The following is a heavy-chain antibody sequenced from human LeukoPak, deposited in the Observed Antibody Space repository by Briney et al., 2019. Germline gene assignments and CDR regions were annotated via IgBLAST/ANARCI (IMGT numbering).Heavy chain of an antibody. Sequence: GGSLRLSCAASGFTFSSYSMNWVRQAPGKGLEWVSYISSGSSYIYYADSVKGRFTISRDNAKNSLYLQMNSLRAEDTAVYYCGVVAGTPFDYWGQGTLATVSS. V-gene: IGHV3-21*01. CDR3: GVVAGTPFDY. J-gene: IGHJ4*02. D-gene: IGHD6-19*01. CDR1: GFTFSSYS. CDR2: ISSGSSYI.